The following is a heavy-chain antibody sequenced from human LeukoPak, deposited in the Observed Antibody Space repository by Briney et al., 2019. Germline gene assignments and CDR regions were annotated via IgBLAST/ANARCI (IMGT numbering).Heavy chain of an antibody. J-gene: IGHJ4*02. Sequence: PSETLSLTCTVSGYSISSGYYWGWIRQPPGKGLEWIGSIYHSGSTYYNPSLKSRVTISVDTSKNQFSLKLSSVTAADTAVYYCARQGTDWGQGTLVTVSS. CDR1: GYSISSGYY. D-gene: IGHD1-1*01. CDR3: ARQGTD. CDR2: IYHSGST. V-gene: IGHV4-38-2*02.